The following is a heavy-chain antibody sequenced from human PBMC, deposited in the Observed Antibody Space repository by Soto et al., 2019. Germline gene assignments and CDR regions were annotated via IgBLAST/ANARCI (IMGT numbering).Heavy chain of an antibody. J-gene: IGHJ3*01. Sequence: QVQLVQSETEVKKPGSSVKVSCKASGGTFSSYAISWVRQAPGQGLEWMGGIIPIFDTVNNAQKFQGRVTIRAEETKSTGYMELSSLRSDDTAVYYCARGKRGLVVAADAFDLWGQGTMVTVSS. D-gene: IGHD2-15*01. CDR1: GGTFSSYA. V-gene: IGHV1-69*12. CDR2: IIPIFDTV. CDR3: ARGKRGLVVAADAFDL.